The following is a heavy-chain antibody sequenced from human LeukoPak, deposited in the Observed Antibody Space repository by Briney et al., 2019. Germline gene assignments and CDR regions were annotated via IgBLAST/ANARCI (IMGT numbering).Heavy chain of an antibody. J-gene: IGHJ4*02. D-gene: IGHD3-10*01. CDR3: ARDRLTGHHSGSGY. Sequence: PGGSLRLSCAASGFTFSSYSMNWVRQAPGKGLEWVSSISSSSSYIYYADSVKGRFTISRDNAKNSLYLQMNSLRAEDTAVYYCARDRLTGHHSGSGYWGQGTLVTVSS. CDR2: ISSSSSYI. V-gene: IGHV3-21*01. CDR1: GFTFSSYS.